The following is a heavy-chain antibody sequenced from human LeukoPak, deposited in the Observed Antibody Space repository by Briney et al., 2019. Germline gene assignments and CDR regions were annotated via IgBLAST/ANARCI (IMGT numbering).Heavy chain of an antibody. D-gene: IGHD2-8*01. Sequence: GGSLRLSCAASGFTFSSYAMSWVRQAPGKGLEWVSAISGSGGSTYYADSVKGRFTISRDNSKNTLYLQMNSLRAEDTAVYYWAKVYASTPASYYYSGMDVGAQGTTVTVSS. CDR2: ISGSGGST. CDR3: AKVYASTPASYYYSGMDV. CDR1: GFTFSSYA. J-gene: IGHJ6*02. V-gene: IGHV3-23*01.